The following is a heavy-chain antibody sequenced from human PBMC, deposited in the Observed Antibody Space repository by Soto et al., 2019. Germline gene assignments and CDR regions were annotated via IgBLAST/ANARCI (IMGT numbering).Heavy chain of an antibody. CDR1: GGTFSSYA. D-gene: IGHD6-19*01. CDR3: ASSSSPGIAVAGTYKDV. V-gene: IGHV1-69*13. Sequence: SVKVSCKASGGTFSSYAISWVRQAPGQGLEWMGGIIPIFGTANYAQKFQGRVTITADESTSTAYMGLSSLRSEDTAVYYCASSSSPGIAVAGTYKDVWGQGTTVTVS. CDR2: IIPIFGTA. J-gene: IGHJ6*02.